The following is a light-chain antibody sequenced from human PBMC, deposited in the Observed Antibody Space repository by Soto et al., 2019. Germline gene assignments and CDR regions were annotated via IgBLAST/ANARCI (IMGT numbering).Light chain of an antibody. CDR1: QSVSTV. CDR3: QHYGASPPYT. J-gene: IGKJ2*01. CDR2: GTS. V-gene: IGKV3-20*01. Sequence: EVVLTQSPGALSLSPGERATLSCRTSQSVSTVAWYQQKPGQTPRLLIFGTSSSATGIPDRFGGSGSETDFTLTITRLEPEDFAVYFCQHYGASPPYTFGQGTKLELK.